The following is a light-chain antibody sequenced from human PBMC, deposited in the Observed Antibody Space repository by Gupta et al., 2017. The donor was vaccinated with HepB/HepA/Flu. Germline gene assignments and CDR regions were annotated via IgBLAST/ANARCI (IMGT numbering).Light chain of an antibody. CDR1: QSVSSN. Sequence: EIVMTQSPATLSASPGERATLSCRASQSVSSNLARYQQKPGQAPRLLIYGASTRATGIPARFSGSGSGTEFTLTISSLQSEDFAVYYCQQYNNWFTFGQGTRLEIK. CDR2: GAS. CDR3: QQYNNWFT. J-gene: IGKJ5*01. V-gene: IGKV3-15*01.